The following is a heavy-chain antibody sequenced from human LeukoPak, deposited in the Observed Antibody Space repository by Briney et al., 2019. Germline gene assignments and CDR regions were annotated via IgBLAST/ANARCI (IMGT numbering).Heavy chain of an antibody. Sequence: GGSLRLSCVTSGFTFSGYWMHWVRQGPEKGLELVSRIDNDGHGIIYADSVKGRFTTSRDNVKNTLYLQMNSLRVEDTAVYYCAAGGGWDPSFGVVTHIDAWGKGTTVIVS. CDR1: GFTFSGYW. D-gene: IGHD3-3*01. J-gene: IGHJ6*03. CDR3: AAGGGWDPSFGVVTHIDA. V-gene: IGHV3-74*01. CDR2: IDNDGHGI.